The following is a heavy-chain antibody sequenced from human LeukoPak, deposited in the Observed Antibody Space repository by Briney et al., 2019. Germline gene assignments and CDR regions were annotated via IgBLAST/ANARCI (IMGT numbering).Heavy chain of an antibody. CDR2: ISYDGSNK. V-gene: IGHV3-30*18. J-gene: IGHJ3*02. CDR3: AKDYYDSSGYYDAFDI. D-gene: IGHD3-22*01. CDR1: GFTFSSYS. Sequence: PGGSLRLSCVASGFTFSSYSMNWVRQAPGKGLEWVAVISYDGSNKYYADSVKGRFTISRDNSKNTLYLQMNSLRAEDTAVYYCAKDYYDSSGYYDAFDIWGQGTMVTVSS.